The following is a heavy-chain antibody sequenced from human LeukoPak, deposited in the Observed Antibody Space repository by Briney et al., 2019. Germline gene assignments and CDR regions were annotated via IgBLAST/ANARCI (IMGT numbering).Heavy chain of an antibody. CDR1: GGSISSGGYY. J-gene: IGHJ5*02. CDR3: ARARGDYYDSSGYYPFAWFDP. CDR2: IYYSGST. V-gene: IGHV4-31*03. Sequence: KTSETLSLTCTVSGGSISSGGYYWSWIRQHPGKGLEWIGYIYYSGSTYYNPSFKSRVTISVDTSKNQFSLKLSSVTAADTAVYYCARARGDYYDSSGYYPFAWFDPWGQGTLVTVSS. D-gene: IGHD3-22*01.